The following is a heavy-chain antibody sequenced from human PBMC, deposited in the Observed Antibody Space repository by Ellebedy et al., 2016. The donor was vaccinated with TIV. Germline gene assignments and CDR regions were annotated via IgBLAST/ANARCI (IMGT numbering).Heavy chain of an antibody. J-gene: IGHJ4*02. Sequence: PGGSLRLSCTVSGFTFSRYAIHWVRLAPGKGLEWVSAIFSAADGGETHYADSVKGRFTISRDSSKNTLYHQMNSLRAEDTAVYYCARDAAGNGGKLDYWGQGALVTVSS. CDR2: IFSAADGGET. CDR3: ARDAAGNGGKLDY. CDR1: GFTFSRYA. V-gene: IGHV3-23*05. D-gene: IGHD4-23*01.